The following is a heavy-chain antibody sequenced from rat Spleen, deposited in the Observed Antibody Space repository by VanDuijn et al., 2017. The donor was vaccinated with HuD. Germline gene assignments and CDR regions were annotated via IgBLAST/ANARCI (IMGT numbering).Heavy chain of an antibody. CDR1: GFTFSNYD. CDR3: TSLYTTDYYYRVMDA. CDR2: ISYDGSST. J-gene: IGHJ4*01. Sequence: EVQLVESGGGLVQPGRSMKLSCAASGFTFSNYDMAWVRQAPTKGLEWVASISYDGSSTYYRDSVKGRFTISRDNAKSTLYLQMDSLRSEDTATYYCTSLYTTDYYYRVMDAWGQGASVTVSS. V-gene: IGHV5-20*01. D-gene: IGHD1-6*01.